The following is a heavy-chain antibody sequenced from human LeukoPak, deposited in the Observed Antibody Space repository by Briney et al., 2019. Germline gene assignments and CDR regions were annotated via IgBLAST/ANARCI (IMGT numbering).Heavy chain of an antibody. Sequence: GGSLTLSCAASGFMFSSFEMTWVRQGPGMGLEWVSYISSSGSTIYYADSVKGRFTISRDNAKNSLYLQMNSLRAEDTAVYYCARAGGSWYEEDWFDPWGQGTLVTVSS. CDR3: ARAGGSWYEEDWFDP. V-gene: IGHV3-48*03. J-gene: IGHJ5*02. CDR2: ISSSGSTI. CDR1: GFMFSSFE. D-gene: IGHD6-13*01.